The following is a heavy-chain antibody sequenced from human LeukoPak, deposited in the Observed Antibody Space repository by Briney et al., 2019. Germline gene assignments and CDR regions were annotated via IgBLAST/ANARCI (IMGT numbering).Heavy chain of an antibody. Sequence: GESLKISCKGSGYRFTSYWIGWVRQMPGKGLEWMGIIYPGDSDTRYSPSFQGQVTISADTSISTAYLQWSSLKASDTAMYYCTRHPTSTLNFCYMDVWGKGTTVTVSS. V-gene: IGHV5-51*01. CDR2: IYPGDSDT. J-gene: IGHJ6*03. CDR3: TRHPTSTLNFCYMDV. CDR1: GYRFTSYW. D-gene: IGHD2-2*01.